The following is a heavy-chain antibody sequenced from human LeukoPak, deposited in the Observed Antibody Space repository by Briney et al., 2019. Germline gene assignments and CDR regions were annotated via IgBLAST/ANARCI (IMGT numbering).Heavy chain of an antibody. CDR1: GYTFTSYG. D-gene: IGHD2-21*01. J-gene: IGHJ1*01. CDR3: ARRDSGGDCPSQH. V-gene: IGHV1-2*02. CDR2: INPNSGGT. Sequence: ASVKVSCKASGYTFTSYGISWVRQAPGQGLEWMGWINPNSGGTNYAQKFQGRVTMTRDTSISTAYMELSRLRSDDTAVYYCARRDSGGDCPSQHWGQGTLVTVSS.